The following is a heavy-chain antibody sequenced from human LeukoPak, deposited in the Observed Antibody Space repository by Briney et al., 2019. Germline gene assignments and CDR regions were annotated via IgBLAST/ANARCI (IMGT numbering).Heavy chain of an antibody. CDR3: ARDRGYYDSSCYYAFDI. J-gene: IGHJ3*02. D-gene: IGHD3-22*01. V-gene: IGHV4-4*07. Sequence: KSSETLSLTCTVSGGSISSYYWSWIRQPAGVGLEWIGRIYTSGSTDYNPSLNSRVTMSVDTSKNQFSLKLSSVTAADTAAYYCARDRGYYDSSCYYAFDIWGQGTMVTVSS. CDR1: GGSISSYY. CDR2: IYTSGST.